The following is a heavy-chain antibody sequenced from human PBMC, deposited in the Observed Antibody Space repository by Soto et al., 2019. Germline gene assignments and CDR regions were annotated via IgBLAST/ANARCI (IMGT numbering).Heavy chain of an antibody. CDR1: GGSFSGYY. CDR3: ARAKTTVKNWYFDL. Sequence: QVQLQQWGAGLLKPSETLSLTCAVYGGSFSGYYWSWIRQPPGKGLEWIGEINHSGSTNYNPSLKSRVTILVDTSKNQFSLKLCSVTAADTAVYYCARAKTTVKNWYFDLWGRGTLVTVSS. CDR2: INHSGST. J-gene: IGHJ2*01. V-gene: IGHV4-34*01. D-gene: IGHD4-17*01.